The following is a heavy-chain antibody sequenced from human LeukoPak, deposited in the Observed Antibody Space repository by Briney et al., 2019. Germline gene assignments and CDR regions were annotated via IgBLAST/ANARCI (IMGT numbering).Heavy chain of an antibody. Sequence: GGSLRLSCAASGFTFSSYAMSWVRQAPGKGLEWVSAISGSGGSTYYADSVKGRFTISRDNSKNTLYLQMNSLGAEDTAVYYCAKDSGSYSSFDYWGQGTLVTVSS. J-gene: IGHJ4*02. CDR1: GFTFSSYA. CDR3: AKDSGSYSSFDY. CDR2: ISGSGGST. D-gene: IGHD1-26*01. V-gene: IGHV3-23*01.